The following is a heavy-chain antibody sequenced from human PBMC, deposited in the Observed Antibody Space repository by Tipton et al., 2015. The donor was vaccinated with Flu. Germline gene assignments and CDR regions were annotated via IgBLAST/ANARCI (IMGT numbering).Heavy chain of an antibody. Sequence: PGLVKPSETLSLTCTVSGDSISTTIYYWGWVRQPPGKGLEWIGSIYYSGTTYYNPSLKSRVTISVDSSKNEFSLTQASLTAADTAVYYCARDLWNDRRAYYYYGVDVWGQGTTVTVSS. CDR2: IYYSGTT. J-gene: IGHJ6*02. V-gene: IGHV4-39*07. CDR1: GDSISTTIYY. CDR3: ARDLWNDRRAYYYYGVDV. D-gene: IGHD1-1*01.